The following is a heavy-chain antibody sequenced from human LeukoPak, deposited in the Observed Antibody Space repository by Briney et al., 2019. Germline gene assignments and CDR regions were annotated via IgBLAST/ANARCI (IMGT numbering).Heavy chain of an antibody. CDR1: GFTFSSYG. CDR3: AKDRSAYYYDSSGPKDY. J-gene: IGHJ4*02. Sequence: GGSLRLSCAASGFTFSSYGMHWVRQAPGKGLEWVAVICYDGSNKYYADSVKRRFTISRDNSKNTLYLQMNSLRAEDTAVYYCAKDRSAYYYDSSGPKDYWGQGTLVTVSS. CDR2: ICYDGSNK. V-gene: IGHV3-33*06. D-gene: IGHD3-22*01.